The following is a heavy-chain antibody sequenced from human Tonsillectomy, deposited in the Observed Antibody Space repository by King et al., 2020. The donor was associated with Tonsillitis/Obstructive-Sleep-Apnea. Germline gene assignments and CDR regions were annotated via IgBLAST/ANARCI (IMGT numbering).Heavy chain of an antibody. CDR3: AKAEMGYCSSTSCYYFDY. CDR2: ISWNSGSI. D-gene: IGHD2-2*01. CDR1: GFSFDDYA. J-gene: IGHJ4*02. V-gene: IGHV3-9*01. Sequence: VQLVESGGGLVQPGRSLRLSSAASGFSFDDYAMYWVRQAPGKGLEWVSGISWNSGSIGYADSVKGRFTISRDNAKNSLYLQMNSLRAEDTAFYYCAKAEMGYCSSTSCYYFDYWGPGALVTVSS.